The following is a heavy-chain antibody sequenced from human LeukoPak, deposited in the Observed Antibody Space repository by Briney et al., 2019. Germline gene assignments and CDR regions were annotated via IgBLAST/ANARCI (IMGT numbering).Heavy chain of an antibody. CDR2: ISYDGSYK. Sequence: GGSLRLSCAASEFTFSTYGMHWVRQAPGKGLEWVAVISYDGSYKFYADSVKGRFTISRDNSKSTLYLQMNSLRAEDTAVYYCARAGGWAREDYKGDAFDIWGQGTMVTVSS. J-gene: IGHJ3*02. CDR3: ARAGGWAREDYKGDAFDI. V-gene: IGHV3-30*03. CDR1: EFTFSTYG. D-gene: IGHD6-19*01.